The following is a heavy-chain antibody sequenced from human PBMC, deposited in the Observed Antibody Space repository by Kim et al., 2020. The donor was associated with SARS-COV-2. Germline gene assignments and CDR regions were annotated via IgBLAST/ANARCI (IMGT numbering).Heavy chain of an antibody. CDR2: NT. Sequence: NTKFPQQFQGRVTFTRDTAANTASMELSSLRSEDTAVYYCARDLFHTGFDYWGQGTLVAVSS. D-gene: IGHD2-8*02. CDR3: ARDLFHTGFDY. V-gene: IGHV1-3*01. J-gene: IGHJ4*02.